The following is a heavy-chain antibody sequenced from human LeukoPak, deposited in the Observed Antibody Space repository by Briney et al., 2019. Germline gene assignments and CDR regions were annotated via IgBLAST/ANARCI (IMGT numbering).Heavy chain of an antibody. CDR2: IYHSGST. J-gene: IGHJ4*02. CDR3: ARGSRGYSYG. Sequence: SETQSLTCAVSGGSISSGGYSWRWLRQPPGKGLEWIGYIYHSGSTYYNPSLKSRATISVDTSKNQFSLKLSSVTAADTAVYYCARGSRGYSYGWGQGTLVTVSS. V-gene: IGHV4-30-2*01. D-gene: IGHD5-18*01. CDR1: GGSISSGGYS.